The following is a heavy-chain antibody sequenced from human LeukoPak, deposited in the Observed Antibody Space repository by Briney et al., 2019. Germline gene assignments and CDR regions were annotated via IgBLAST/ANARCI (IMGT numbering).Heavy chain of an antibody. V-gene: IGHV3-30*04. CDR1: GFTFSSYA. Sequence: PGGSLRLSCAASGFTFSSYAMHWVRQAPGKGLEWVAVISYDGSNKYYADSVKGRFTISRDNSKNTLYLQMNSLRAEDTAVYYCARDRKRGYCTNGVCYTGFGYWGQGTLVTVSS. CDR2: ISYDGSNK. J-gene: IGHJ4*02. D-gene: IGHD2-8*01. CDR3: ARDRKRGYCTNGVCYTGFGY.